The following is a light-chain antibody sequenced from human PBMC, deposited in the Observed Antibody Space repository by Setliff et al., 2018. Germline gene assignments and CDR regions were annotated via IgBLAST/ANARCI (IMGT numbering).Light chain of an antibody. Sequence: QSALTQPRSVSGSPGRSVTISCTGTSSDVGGYNYVSWYQQHPGKAPKLMIYEVSKRPSGVPDRFSGSKSGNTASLTVSGLQAEDEADYYCSSYAGSNNPYVFGTGTKVTV. CDR1: SSDVGGYNY. J-gene: IGLJ1*01. V-gene: IGLV2-8*01. CDR2: EVS. CDR3: SSYAGSNNPYV.